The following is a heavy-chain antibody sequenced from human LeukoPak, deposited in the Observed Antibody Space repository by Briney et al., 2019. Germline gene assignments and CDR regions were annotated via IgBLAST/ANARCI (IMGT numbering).Heavy chain of an antibody. J-gene: IGHJ4*02. CDR3: ARGSGSSWFDY. D-gene: IGHD6-13*01. CDR1: GFTFGSYS. CDR2: IDSNSNFM. Sequence: GGSLRLSCAASGFTFGSYSMTWVRQAPGKGLEWVSLIDSNSNFMNYADSVKGRFTISRDNAKNSLYLQMNSLRAEDTAVYYCARGSGSSWFDYWGQGTLVTVSS. V-gene: IGHV3-21*04.